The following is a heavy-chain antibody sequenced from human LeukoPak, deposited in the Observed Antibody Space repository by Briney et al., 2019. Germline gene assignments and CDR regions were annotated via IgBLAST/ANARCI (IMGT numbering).Heavy chain of an antibody. CDR3: AREYYSSGSYLDY. CDR1: GFTFSSYA. CDR2: IWYDGSNK. J-gene: IGHJ4*02. D-gene: IGHD3-10*01. V-gene: IGHV3-33*08. Sequence: GGSLRLSCAASGFTFSSYAMSWVRQAPGKGLEWVAVIWYDGSNKYYADSVKGRFTISRDNSKNTLYLQMNSLRAEDTAVYYCAREYYSSGSYLDYWGQGTLVTVSS.